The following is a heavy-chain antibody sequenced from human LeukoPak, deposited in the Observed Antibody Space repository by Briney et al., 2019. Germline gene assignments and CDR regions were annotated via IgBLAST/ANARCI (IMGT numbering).Heavy chain of an antibody. V-gene: IGHV4-61*02. Sequence: PSETLSLTCSVSGGSISSGSYYWSWIRQPAGKGLEWIGRIYTSASTNYNPSLKSRVTISVDTSKNQFSLKLSSVTAADTAVYYCARGLYYYDSSGYYLWGFDIWGQGTMVTVSS. CDR1: GGSISSGSYY. CDR3: ARGLYYYDSSGYYLWGFDI. CDR2: IYTSAST. J-gene: IGHJ3*02. D-gene: IGHD3-22*01.